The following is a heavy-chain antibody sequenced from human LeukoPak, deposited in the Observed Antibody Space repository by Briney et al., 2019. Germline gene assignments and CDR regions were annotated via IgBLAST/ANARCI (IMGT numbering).Heavy chain of an antibody. V-gene: IGHV1-2*02. J-gene: IGHJ4*02. Sequence: ASVKVSRKASGYSFSGYYMHWVRQAPGQGLEWMGWINPHSGDTGYAQKFQGRVTMTRDMSITTIYMELTRLRSDDTAFYYCARWDGYSSSPDYWGQGSLVTVSS. CDR1: GYSFSGYY. D-gene: IGHD6-13*01. CDR2: INPHSGDT. CDR3: ARWDGYSSSPDY.